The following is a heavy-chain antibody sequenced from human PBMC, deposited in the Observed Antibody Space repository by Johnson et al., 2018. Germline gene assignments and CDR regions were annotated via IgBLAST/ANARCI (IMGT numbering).Heavy chain of an antibody. Sequence: QVQLVQSGAEVKKPGASVKVSCKASGYTFTSYYMHWVRQAPGQGLEWMGIINPRGGSTSYAQKFQSRVTMTRDTSTSTVYMELSSLRSEDTAVYFCTRVLPVGATGDFDYWGQGTLVTVSS. CDR2: INPRGGST. V-gene: IGHV1-46*01. J-gene: IGHJ4*02. D-gene: IGHD1-26*01. CDR1: GYTFTSYY. CDR3: TRVLPVGATGDFDY.